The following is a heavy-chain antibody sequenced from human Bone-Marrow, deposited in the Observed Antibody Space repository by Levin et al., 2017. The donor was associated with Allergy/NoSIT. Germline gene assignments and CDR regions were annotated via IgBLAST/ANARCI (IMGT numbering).Heavy chain of an antibody. V-gene: IGHV4-59*01. J-gene: IGHJ6*02. CDR3: ARDRTAYGGNSVVYYYGMDV. CDR2: IYYTGST. D-gene: IGHD4-23*01. CDR1: GASIRSSY. Sequence: PSQTLSLTCTVSGASIRSSYWSWIRQPPGKGLEWIGYIYYTGSTNYNPSLKSRVTISADTSKNQFSLTLSSVTTADTAVYYCARDRTAYGGNSVVYYYGMDVWGQGTTVTVSS.